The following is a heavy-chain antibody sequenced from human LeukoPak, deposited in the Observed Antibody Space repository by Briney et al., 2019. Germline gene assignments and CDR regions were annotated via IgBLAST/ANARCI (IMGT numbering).Heavy chain of an antibody. J-gene: IGHJ4*02. V-gene: IGHV3-7*01. Sequence: PGGSLRLSCEGSGFTFSKYWMRWVGQAPGKGGERVAHINEDGREKHYVDSVRGGFTISREKTKKSLYLQMNSLRVEDTAVYYCARDHYRSGWYYCGPGSLVTLSS. CDR1: GFTFSKYW. D-gene: IGHD6-19*01. CDR2: INEDGREK. CDR3: ARDHYRSGWYY.